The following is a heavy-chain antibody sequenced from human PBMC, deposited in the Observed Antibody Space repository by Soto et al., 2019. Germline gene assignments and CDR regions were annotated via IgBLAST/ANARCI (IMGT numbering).Heavy chain of an antibody. J-gene: IGHJ4*02. CDR3: AREGSYYDSSGIRVLDY. CDR2: IYYSGST. Sequence: PSETLSLTCAVHGDSFSGYFWTWIRQPPGKGLEWIGYIYYSGSTNYNPSLKSRVTISVDTSRNQFSLRLSSVTAADTAVYYCAREGSYYDSSGIRVLDYWGQGTLVTVSS. CDR1: GDSFSGYF. D-gene: IGHD3-22*01. V-gene: IGHV4-59*01.